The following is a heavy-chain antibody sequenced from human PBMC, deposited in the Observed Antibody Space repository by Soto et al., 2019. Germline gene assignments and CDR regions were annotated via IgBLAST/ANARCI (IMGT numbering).Heavy chain of an antibody. CDR2: IIPILGIA. J-gene: IGHJ4*02. Sequence: QVQLVQSGAEVKKPGSSVKVSCKASGGTFSYYTISWVRQAPGQGLEWMGRIIPILGIANYAQKFQGRVTITADKSTSTAYMELSSVRSEDTAAYYCASRYSSSDYWGQGTLVTVSS. V-gene: IGHV1-69*02. CDR3: ASRYSSSDY. CDR1: GGTFSYYT. D-gene: IGHD6-19*01.